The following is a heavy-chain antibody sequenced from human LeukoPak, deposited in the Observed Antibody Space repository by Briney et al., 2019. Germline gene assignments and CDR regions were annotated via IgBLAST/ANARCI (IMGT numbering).Heavy chain of an antibody. CDR2: INPNSGGT. Sequence: ASVKVSCKATGYTFTDYYIQWVRQAPGQGLEWMGWINPNSGGTNYAQKFQGRVTMTRDTSISTAYMELSRLRSDDTAVYYCARGDILTGYYYFDYWGQGTLVTVSS. V-gene: IGHV1-2*02. CDR1: GYTFTDYY. CDR3: ARGDILTGYYYFDY. D-gene: IGHD3-9*01. J-gene: IGHJ4*02.